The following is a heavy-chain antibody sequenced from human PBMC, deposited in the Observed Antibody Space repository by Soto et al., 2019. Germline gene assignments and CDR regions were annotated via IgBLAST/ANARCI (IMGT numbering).Heavy chain of an antibody. D-gene: IGHD3-22*01. CDR1: GFTFSSYA. J-gene: IGHJ4*02. CDR2: ISYDGSNK. V-gene: IGHV3-30-3*01. Sequence: GGSLRLSCAASGFTFSSYAMHWVRQAPGKGLEWVAVISYDGSNKYYADSVKGRFTISRDNSKNTLYLQMNSLRAEDTAVYYCARDLDYDSSGYPEGGFDYWGQGTLVTVSS. CDR3: ARDLDYDSSGYPEGGFDY.